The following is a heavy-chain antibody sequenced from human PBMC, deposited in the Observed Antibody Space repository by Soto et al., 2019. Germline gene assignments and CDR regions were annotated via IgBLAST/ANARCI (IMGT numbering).Heavy chain of an antibody. D-gene: IGHD6-19*01. V-gene: IGHV4-30-4*01. CDR3: ARTIAVAGLGYYYGMDV. CDR1: GGSISSGDYY. CDR2: IYYSGST. Sequence: ASETLSLTCTVSGGSISSGDYYWSWIRQPPGKGLEWIGYIYYSGSTYYNPSLKSRVTISVDTSKNQFSLKLSSVTAADTAVYYCARTIAVAGLGYYYGMDVWGQGTTVTVSS. J-gene: IGHJ6*02.